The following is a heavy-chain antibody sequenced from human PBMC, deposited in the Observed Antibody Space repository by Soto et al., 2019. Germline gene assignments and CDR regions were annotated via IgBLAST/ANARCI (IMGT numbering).Heavy chain of an antibody. CDR1: GYSFINYW. V-gene: IGHV5-51*01. CDR2: INPGNSET. J-gene: IGHJ4*02. Sequence: GESLQISCKASGYSFINYWIGCVRQMPGKGLEWIAIINPGNSETRYSPAFQGQVTISADKSVTTTYLQWDSLKASDSAMYFCARPDPNYVASWGKGTLVTVSS. CDR3: ARPDPNYVAS.